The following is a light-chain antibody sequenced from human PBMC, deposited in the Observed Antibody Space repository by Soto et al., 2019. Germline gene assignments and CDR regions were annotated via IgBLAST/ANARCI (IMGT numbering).Light chain of an antibody. J-gene: IGKJ1*01. Sequence: DIVMTPPPESLAVSLGETTTLNCESTQSVLYSSNNKNYLAWYQQKPGKAPKLLIYAASSLQSGVPSRFSGSGSGTDFTLTISSLQPEEFATYYCLKDYNYPQTVGQGTKVDIK. V-gene: IGKV4-1*01. CDR2: AAS. CDR3: LKDYNYPQT. CDR1: QSVLYSSNNKNY.